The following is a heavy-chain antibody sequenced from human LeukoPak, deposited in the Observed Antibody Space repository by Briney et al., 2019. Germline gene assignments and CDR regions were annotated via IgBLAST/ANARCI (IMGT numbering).Heavy chain of an antibody. CDR1: GFTFSNYG. J-gene: IGHJ5*02. CDR3: AKEGYYDSSAYLGFDP. Sequence: PGGSLRLSCAASGFTFSNYGTSWVRQAPGKGLEWVSGISGSGGSTHYANSVKGRFTIPRDNSKNTLYLQMNSLRAEDTAVYYCAKEGYYDSSAYLGFDPWGQGTLVTVSS. V-gene: IGHV3-23*01. D-gene: IGHD3-22*01. CDR2: ISGSGGST.